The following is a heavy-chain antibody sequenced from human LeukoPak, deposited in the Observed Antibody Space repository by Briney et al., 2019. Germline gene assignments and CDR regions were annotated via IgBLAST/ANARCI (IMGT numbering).Heavy chain of an antibody. CDR2: ISSSGSTI. V-gene: IGHV3-48*03. D-gene: IGHD3-22*01. CDR1: GFTFSGYE. CDR3: ARGMYYYDSSGRRFDY. J-gene: IGHJ4*02. Sequence: KAGGSLRLSCAASGFTFSGYEMNWVGQAPGKWLGWVSYISSSGSTIYYADSVKGRFTISRDNAKNSLYLQMNSLRAEDTAVYYCARGMYYYDSSGRRFDYWGQGTLVTVSS.